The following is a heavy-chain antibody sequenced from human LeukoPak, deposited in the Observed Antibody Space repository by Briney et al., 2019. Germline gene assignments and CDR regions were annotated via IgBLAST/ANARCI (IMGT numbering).Heavy chain of an antibody. CDR2: IYYSGST. J-gene: IGHJ4*02. CDR1: GGSISSYY. Sequence: SETLSLTCTVSGGSISSYYWSWIRQPPGKGLEWIGYIYYSGSTNYNPSLKSRVTISVDTSKNQFSLKLSSVTAADTAVYYCARADSGSYSLYFDYWGQGALVTVSS. V-gene: IGHV4-59*01. CDR3: ARADSGSYSLYFDY. D-gene: IGHD1-26*01.